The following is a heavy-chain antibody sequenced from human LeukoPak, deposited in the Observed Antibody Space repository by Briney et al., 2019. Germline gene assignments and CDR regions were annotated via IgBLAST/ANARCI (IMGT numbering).Heavy chain of an antibody. CDR1: GFTFDEYG. CDR2: INWNGGST. V-gene: IGHV3-20*01. Sequence: GGSLRLSCAASGFTFDEYGMSWVRQAPGKGLEWVSGINWNGGSTGYADFVKGRFTSSRDNAKNSLYLQMNSLRAEDTALYHCARVSSSSDYYYYGMDVWGQGTTVTVSS. J-gene: IGHJ6*02. CDR3: ARVSSSSDYYYYGMDV. D-gene: IGHD6-6*01.